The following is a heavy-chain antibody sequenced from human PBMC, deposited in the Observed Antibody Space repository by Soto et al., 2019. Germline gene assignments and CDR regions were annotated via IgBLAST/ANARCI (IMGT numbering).Heavy chain of an antibody. CDR2: ISYDGSNK. V-gene: IGHV3-30*18. CDR3: AKDPAGGSRSYHDYCDY. J-gene: IGHJ4*02. CDR1: GFTFSSYG. Sequence: QVQLVESGGGVVQPGRSLRLSCAASGFTFSSYGMHWVRQAPGKGLEWVAVISYDGSNKYYADSVKGRFTISRDNSKNQPDRQMNSRIAEDTAVYYCAKDPAGGSRSYHDYCDYWGQGTLVTVSS. D-gene: IGHD1-26*01.